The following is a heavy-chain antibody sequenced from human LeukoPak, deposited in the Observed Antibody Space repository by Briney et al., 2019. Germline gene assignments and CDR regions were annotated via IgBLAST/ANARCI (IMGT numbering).Heavy chain of an antibody. CDR1: GFTVSSNY. CDR2: IYSGGST. V-gene: IGHV3-53*01. CDR3: ARAPGYSSGWVDY. J-gene: IGHJ4*02. Sequence: PGGSLRLSCAASGFTVSSNYMSWVRQAPGKGLERVSVIYSGGSTYYADSVKGRFTISRDNSKNTLYLQMNSLRAEDTAVYYCARAPGYSSGWVDYWGQGTLVTVSS. D-gene: IGHD6-19*01.